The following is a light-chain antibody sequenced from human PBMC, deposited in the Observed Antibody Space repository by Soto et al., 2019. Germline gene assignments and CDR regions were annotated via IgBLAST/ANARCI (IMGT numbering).Light chain of an antibody. CDR3: QHYNNWPRT. V-gene: IGKV3-15*01. J-gene: IGKJ1*01. CDR1: QSVSSS. CDR2: GAS. Sequence: EIVMTQSPATLSVSPGERATLSCRASQSVSSSLAWYQQKPGQAPRLLIYGASTRATGIPARFSGSGSGTEFTITISSLQSEYVAVYYCQHYNNWPRTFGQGTKVEIK.